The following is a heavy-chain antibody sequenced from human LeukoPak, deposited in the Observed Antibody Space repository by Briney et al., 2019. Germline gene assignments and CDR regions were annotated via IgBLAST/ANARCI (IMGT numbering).Heavy chain of an antibody. D-gene: IGHD1-26*01. CDR3: ARVRLSGSYFDY. J-gene: IGHJ4*02. CDR1: GGSIDSFY. V-gene: IGHV4-59*01. Sequence: SETLSLTCSVSGGSIDSFYWSWIRQPPGKGLEWIGYLYYSGSTNYNPSVQSRVTILGDTSKNQFSLKLSSVTAADTAVYYCARVRLSGSYFDYWGQGIPVTVSS. CDR2: LYYSGST.